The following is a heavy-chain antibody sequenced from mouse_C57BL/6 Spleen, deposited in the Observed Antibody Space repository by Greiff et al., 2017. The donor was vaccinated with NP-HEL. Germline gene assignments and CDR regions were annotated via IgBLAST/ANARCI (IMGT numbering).Heavy chain of an antibody. J-gene: IGHJ2*01. D-gene: IGHD1-1*01. Sequence: VQLQQSGAELVRPGASVTLSCKASGYTFTDYEMHWVKQTPVHGLEWIGAIDPETGGTAYNQKFKGKAILTADKSSSTAYMELRSLTSEDSAVYYCTTVVAPYYFDYWGQGTTLTVSS. V-gene: IGHV1-15*01. CDR1: GYTFTDYE. CDR2: IDPETGGT. CDR3: TTVVAPYYFDY.